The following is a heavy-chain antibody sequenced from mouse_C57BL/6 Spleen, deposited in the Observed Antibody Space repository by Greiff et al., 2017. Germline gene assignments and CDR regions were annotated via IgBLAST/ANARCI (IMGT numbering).Heavy chain of an antibody. Sequence: QVQLQQSGAELVRPGSSVKLSCKASGYTFTSYWMHWVKQRPIQGLEWIGNIDPSDSETHYNQKFKDKATLTVDKSSSTAYMQLSSLTSEDSAVYYCARLGVLPYYAMDYWGQGTSVTVSS. J-gene: IGHJ4*01. CDR3: ARLGVLPYYAMDY. CDR1: GYTFTSYW. D-gene: IGHD1-1*01. CDR2: IDPSDSET. V-gene: IGHV1-52*01.